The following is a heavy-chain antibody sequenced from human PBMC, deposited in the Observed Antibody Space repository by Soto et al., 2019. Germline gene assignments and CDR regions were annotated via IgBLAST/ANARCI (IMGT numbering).Heavy chain of an antibody. V-gene: IGHV3-33*01. CDR3: ARAPSSSYPPDYYYGMDV. CDR2: IWYDGSNK. Sequence: GGSLRLSCAASGLTVSSYGMHWVRQAPGKGLEWVAVIWYDGSNKYYADSVKGRFTISRDNSKNTLYLQMNSLRAEDTAVYYCARAPSSSYPPDYYYGMDVWGQGT. D-gene: IGHD6-6*01. CDR1: GLTVSSYG. J-gene: IGHJ6*02.